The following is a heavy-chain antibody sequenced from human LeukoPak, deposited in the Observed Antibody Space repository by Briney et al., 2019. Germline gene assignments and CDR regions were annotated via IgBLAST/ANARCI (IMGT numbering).Heavy chain of an antibody. CDR3: ARVLTGYSYYYYYYMDV. Sequence: GGSLRLSCVASGFTFSGYSMNWVRPAPGKGLEWVSLITTTSSYIYYADSVKGRFTISRDNAKNSLYLQMNSLRAEDTAVYYCARVLTGYSYYYYYYMDVWGKGTTVTVSS. CDR1: GFTFSGYS. D-gene: IGHD3-9*01. J-gene: IGHJ6*03. CDR2: ITTTSSYI. V-gene: IGHV3-21*01.